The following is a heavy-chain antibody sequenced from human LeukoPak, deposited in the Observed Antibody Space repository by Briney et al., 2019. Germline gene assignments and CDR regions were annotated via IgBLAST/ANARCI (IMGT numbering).Heavy chain of an antibody. CDR2: ISSSSSTI. J-gene: IGHJ3*02. D-gene: IGHD2-8*01. V-gene: IGHV3-48*02. CDR3: ARDVWI. CDR1: GFTFSSYS. Sequence: PGGSLRLSCAASGFTFSSYSMNWVRQAPGKGLEWVSYISSSSSTINYADSVKGRFTISRDNAKNSLYLQMNSLRDDDTAVYYCARDVWIWGQGTMVTVSS.